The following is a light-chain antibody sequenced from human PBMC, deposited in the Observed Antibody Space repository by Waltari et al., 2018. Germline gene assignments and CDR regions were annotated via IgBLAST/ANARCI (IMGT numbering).Light chain of an antibody. V-gene: IGKV4-1*01. CDR3: QQYYSRRT. CDR1: QSLLYNSNDKNY. J-gene: IGKJ1*01. Sequence: ILMTQSPDSLAVSLGARVTINCKSSQSLLYNSNDKNYLAWYQHKPGQPPKLLFYWASTRHSGVPDRFSGSGSATDFTHTISSLQAEDVAVYYGQQYYSRRTFGQGTRVEIK. CDR2: WAS.